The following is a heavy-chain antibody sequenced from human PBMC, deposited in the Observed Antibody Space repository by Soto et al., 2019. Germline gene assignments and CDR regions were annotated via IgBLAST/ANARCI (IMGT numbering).Heavy chain of an antibody. D-gene: IGHD3-10*01. CDR2: MSHDDKS. Sequence: QVQLQESGPGLVKPSGTLSLICAVSGGSISNSNWWSWVRQPPGKGLAWIGEMSHDDKSNYNPSLQRRVTMSVDKSKNQVSLALPSVTAADTAVYYCASKNITMLRGVVPHYHGMEVWGPGTTLIVSS. CDR3: ASKNITMLRGVVPHYHGMEV. CDR1: GGSISNSNW. V-gene: IGHV4-4*02. J-gene: IGHJ6*02.